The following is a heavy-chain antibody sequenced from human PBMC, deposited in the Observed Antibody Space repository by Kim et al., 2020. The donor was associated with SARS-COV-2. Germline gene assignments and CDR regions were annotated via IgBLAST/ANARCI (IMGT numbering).Heavy chain of an antibody. Sequence: GGSLRLSCAASGFTFSSYAMHWVRQAPGKGLEWVAVISYDGSNKYYADSVKGRFTISRDNSKNTLYLQMNSLRAEDTAVYYCARDVYSTILASYGMDVWGQGTTVTVSS. CDR3: ARDVYSTILASYGMDV. CDR1: GFTFSSYA. CDR2: ISYDGSNK. V-gene: IGHV3-30*04. J-gene: IGHJ6*02. D-gene: IGHD6-13*01.